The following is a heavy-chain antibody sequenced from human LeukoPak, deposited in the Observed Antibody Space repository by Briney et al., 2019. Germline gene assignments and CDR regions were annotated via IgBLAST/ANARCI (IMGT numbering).Heavy chain of an antibody. CDR3: ARGLVTAIADWFDP. CDR2: ISSSGSTI. J-gene: IGHJ5*02. Sequence: GGSLRLSCAASGFTFSDYYMSWIRQAPGKGLEWVSYISSSGSTIYYADSVKGRFTISRDNAKNSLCLQMNSLRAEDTAVYYCARGLVTAIADWFDPWGQGTLVTVSS. CDR1: GFTFSDYY. V-gene: IGHV3-11*04. D-gene: IGHD2-21*02.